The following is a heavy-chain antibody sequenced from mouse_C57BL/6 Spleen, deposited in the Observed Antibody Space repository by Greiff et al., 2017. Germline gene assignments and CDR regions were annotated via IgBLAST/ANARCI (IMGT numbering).Heavy chain of an antibody. V-gene: IGHV1-69*01. D-gene: IGHD4-1*01. Sequence: QVHVKQPGAELLMPGASVKLSCKASGYTFTSYWMHWVMQRPGQGLEWIGEIDPSDSYTNYNQKFKGKSTLTVDKSSSTAYMQLSSLTSEDSAVYYCARAGTGGYGYYFDYWGQGTTLTVSS. CDR3: ARAGTGGYGYYFDY. CDR1: GYTFTSYW. CDR2: IDPSDSYT. J-gene: IGHJ2*01.